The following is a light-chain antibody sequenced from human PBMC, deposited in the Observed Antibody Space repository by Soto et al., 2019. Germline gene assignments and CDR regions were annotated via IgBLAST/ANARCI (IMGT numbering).Light chain of an antibody. V-gene: IGLV2-14*03. CDR3: NSYTSSSTYV. CDR1: SSDVGGFNY. J-gene: IGLJ1*01. Sequence: QSVLTQPASVSGSPGQSITISCTGTSSDVGGFNYVSWYQQYPGKAPKLMIYDVTNRPSGVSYRFSGSKSGNTASLTISGLQAEDEADYYCNSYTSSSTYVFGTGTKLTVL. CDR2: DVT.